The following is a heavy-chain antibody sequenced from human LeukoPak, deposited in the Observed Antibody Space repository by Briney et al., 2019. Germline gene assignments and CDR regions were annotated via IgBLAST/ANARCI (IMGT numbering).Heavy chain of an antibody. Sequence: PSETLSLTCTVSGGSISSYYWSWIRQPAGKGLEWIGRIYTSGSTNYNPSLKSRVTMSVDTSKNQFSLKLSSVTAADTAVYYCARDGGPTPKGGLHLFDPWGPGNPVTVSP. CDR3: ARDGGPTPKGGLHLFDP. V-gene: IGHV4-4*07. CDR1: GGSISSYY. J-gene: IGHJ5*02. D-gene: IGHD3-16*01. CDR2: IYTSGST.